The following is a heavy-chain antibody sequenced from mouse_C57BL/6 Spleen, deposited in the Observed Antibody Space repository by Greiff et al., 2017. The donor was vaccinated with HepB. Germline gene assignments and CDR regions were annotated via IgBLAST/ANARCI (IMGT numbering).Heavy chain of an antibody. D-gene: IGHD1-1*01. CDR2: ISNLAYSI. CDR1: GFTFSDYG. CDR3: ARSSSGAMDY. V-gene: IGHV5-15*01. Sequence: EVQLQQSGGGLVQPGGSLKLSCAASGFTFSDYGMAWVRQAPRKGPEWVAFISNLAYSIYYADTVTGRFTISRENAKNTLYLEMSSLRSEDTAMYYCARSSSGAMDYWGQGTSVTVSS. J-gene: IGHJ4*01.